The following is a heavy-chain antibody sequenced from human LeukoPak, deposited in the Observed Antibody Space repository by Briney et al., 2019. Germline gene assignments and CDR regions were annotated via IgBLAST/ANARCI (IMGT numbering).Heavy chain of an antibody. J-gene: IGHJ6*03. Sequence: GGSLRLSCAASGFTFSTYTMIWVRQAPGKGLEWVSSISTSSSDIYYGDSVKGRFTISRDNAKNSVFLQMNSLRAADTAVYYCARAWYSSSLFHYYFYMDVWGKGTTVTVSS. CDR3: ARAWYSSSLFHYYFYMDV. CDR2: ISTSSSDI. D-gene: IGHD6-13*01. V-gene: IGHV3-21*01. CDR1: GFTFSTYT.